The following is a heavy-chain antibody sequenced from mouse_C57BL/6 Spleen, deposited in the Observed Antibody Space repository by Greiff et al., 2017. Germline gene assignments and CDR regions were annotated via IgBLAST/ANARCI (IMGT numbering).Heavy chain of an antibody. V-gene: IGHV1-80*01. Sequence: QVQLQQSGAELVKPGASVKISCKASGYSFSSYWMNWVKQRPGKGLEWIGQIYPGDGDTNYNGKFKGKATLTADKSSSTAYMQLSSLTSEDSAVYFCTREEHRLPYYAMDYGGQGTTVTVSS. D-gene: IGHD3-2*02. J-gene: IGHJ4*01. CDR1: GYSFSSYW. CDR2: IYPGDGDT. CDR3: TREEHRLPYYAMDY.